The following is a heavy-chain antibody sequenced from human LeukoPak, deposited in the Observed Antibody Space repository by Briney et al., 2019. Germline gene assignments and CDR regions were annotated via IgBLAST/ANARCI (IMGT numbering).Heavy chain of an antibody. D-gene: IGHD2-15*01. CDR2: ISGSGGST. V-gene: IGHV3-23*01. Sequence: GGSLRLSCAASGFTFSSYAMSWVRQAPGKGLEWVSAISGSGGSTYYADSVKGRFTISRDNSKNTLYLQMNSLRSEDTAVYYCAAEGVAGTDAFDIWGQGTMVTVSS. CDR3: AAEGVAGTDAFDI. J-gene: IGHJ3*02. CDR1: GFTFSSYA.